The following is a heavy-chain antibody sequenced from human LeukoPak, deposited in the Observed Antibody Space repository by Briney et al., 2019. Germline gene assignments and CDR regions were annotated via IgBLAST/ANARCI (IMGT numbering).Heavy chain of an antibody. Sequence: PGGSLRLSCAASGFTFSSYGMHWVRQAPGKGLEWVAVISYDGSNKYYADSVKGRFTISRDNSKNTLYLQMNSLRAEDTAVYYCAKDHEVYCSGGSCYLGYWGQGTLVTVSS. CDR2: ISYDGSNK. D-gene: IGHD2-15*01. J-gene: IGHJ4*02. CDR3: AKDHEVYCSGGSCYLGY. CDR1: GFTFSSYG. V-gene: IGHV3-30*18.